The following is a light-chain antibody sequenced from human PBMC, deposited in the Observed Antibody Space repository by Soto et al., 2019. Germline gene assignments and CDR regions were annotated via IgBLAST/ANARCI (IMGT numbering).Light chain of an antibody. V-gene: IGKV3-20*01. CDR1: QSVSRSY. J-gene: IGKJ5*01. CDR3: QQYGTSPSIT. Sequence: EIVLTQSPGTLSLSPGERATLSCRASQSVSRSYLAWYQHKPGQAPRLLIYGASIRATGIPDKFSGSGSGTDFTLTISRLEPEDFTVYYCQQYGTSPSITFGQGTRLEI. CDR2: GAS.